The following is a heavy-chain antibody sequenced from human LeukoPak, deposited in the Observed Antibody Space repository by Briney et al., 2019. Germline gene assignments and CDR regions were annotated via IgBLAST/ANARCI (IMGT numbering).Heavy chain of an antibody. Sequence: PSETLSLTCTVSGGSIRSSSDDWGWIRQPRGKGLEWIGSIDDSGSTYDNPSVKSRFTISVDTSKTQFSLKLSSVTAADTAVYYCASMGIWGQGTMVTVSS. CDR3: ASMGI. D-gene: IGHD3-10*01. CDR1: GGSIRSSSDD. CDR2: IDDSGST. J-gene: IGHJ3*02. V-gene: IGHV4-39*01.